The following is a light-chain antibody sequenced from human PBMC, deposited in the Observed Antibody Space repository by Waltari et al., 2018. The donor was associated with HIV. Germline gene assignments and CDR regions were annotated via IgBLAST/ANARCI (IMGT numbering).Light chain of an antibody. CDR2: SDI. J-gene: IGLJ2*01. CDR3: QSYDSSLRASV. CDR1: RSNIGAGYV. Sequence: QSALTQPPSVSGAPGQRVTISCTGNRSNIGAGYVVHWYQHLPGTAPNLLVYSDINRPSGVPDRFSGSKSGTSASLVITGLQAEDEADYYCQSYDSSLRASVFGGGTKLTVL. V-gene: IGLV1-40*01.